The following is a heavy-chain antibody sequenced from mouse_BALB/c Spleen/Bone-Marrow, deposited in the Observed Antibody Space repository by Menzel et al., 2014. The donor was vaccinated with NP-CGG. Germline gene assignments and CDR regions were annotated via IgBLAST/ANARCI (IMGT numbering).Heavy chain of an antibody. Sequence: EVMLVESGGGLVQPGGSRKLSCAASGFTLSSFGMHWVRQAPEKGLEWVAYIRSASSTIYYADTVKGRFTISRDNPKNTLFLQMTSLRSEDTAMYYCATGTRAMDYWGQGTSVTVSS. J-gene: IGHJ4*01. D-gene: IGHD4-1*01. CDR2: IRSASSTI. CDR3: ATGTRAMDY. V-gene: IGHV5-17*02. CDR1: GFTLSSFG.